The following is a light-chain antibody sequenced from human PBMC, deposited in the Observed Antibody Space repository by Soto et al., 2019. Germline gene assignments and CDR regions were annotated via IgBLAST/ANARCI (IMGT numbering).Light chain of an antibody. CDR1: SSNIGTNY. CDR3: AAWDDSLSGPNWI. Sequence: QSVLTQPPSASGTPGQRVTISCSGSSSNIGTNYIYWYQHLPGVAPKLLIYTSDQRPSGVPDRFSGSKSGTSASLGISGLRSEDEADYYCAAWDDSLSGPNWIFGGGTKLTVL. J-gene: IGLJ3*02. CDR2: TSD. V-gene: IGLV1-47*01.